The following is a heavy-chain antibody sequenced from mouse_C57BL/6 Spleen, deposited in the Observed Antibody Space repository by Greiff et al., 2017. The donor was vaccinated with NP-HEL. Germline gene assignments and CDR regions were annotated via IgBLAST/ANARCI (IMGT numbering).Heavy chain of an antibody. D-gene: IGHD1-1*01. J-gene: IGHJ1*03. Sequence: VQLVESGPGLVQPSPSLSITCTVSGFSLTSYGVHWVRQSPGKGLEWLGVIWRGGSTDSNVAFMSRLSITKDNSKSQVFFKMNSLQADDTAIYYCANHYYGSSGYFDVWGTGTTVTVSS. CDR3: ANHYYGSSGYFDV. CDR2: IWRGGST. CDR1: GFSLTSYG. V-gene: IGHV2-5*01.